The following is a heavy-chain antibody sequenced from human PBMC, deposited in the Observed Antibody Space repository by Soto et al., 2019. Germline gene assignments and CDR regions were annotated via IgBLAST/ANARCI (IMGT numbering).Heavy chain of an antibody. Sequence: QGQLQESGPGLVKPSETLSLTCTVSGGSITSSYWSWIRQPPGKGLELIGYIYYSGSTNYNPSLKSRVTISVDTSKNQFSLNLSSVTAAATAVYFCARGLRYFDWWGQGTLVTVSS. CDR2: IYYSGST. CDR1: GGSITSSY. D-gene: IGHD3-9*01. J-gene: IGHJ4*02. CDR3: ARGLRYFDW. V-gene: IGHV4-59*01.